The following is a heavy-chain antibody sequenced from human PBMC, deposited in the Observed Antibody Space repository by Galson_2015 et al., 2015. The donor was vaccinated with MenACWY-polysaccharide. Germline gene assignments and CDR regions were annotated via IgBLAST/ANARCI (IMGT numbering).Heavy chain of an antibody. CDR1: GFTFSTYW. V-gene: IGHV3-74*01. CDR3: ARGYGVYC. Sequence: SLRLSCAASGFTFSTYWMHWVRQAPGKGLVWVSRIKSDGSSTNYADSVKGRFTISRDNAKNKLYLQMNSLRAEDTALYYCARGYGVYCWAQGARVTVSA. J-gene: IGHJ4*02. CDR2: IKSDGSST. D-gene: IGHD5/OR15-5a*01.